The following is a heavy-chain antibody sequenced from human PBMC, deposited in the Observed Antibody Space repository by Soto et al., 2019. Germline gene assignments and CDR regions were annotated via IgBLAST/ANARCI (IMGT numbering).Heavy chain of an antibody. CDR1: GFTFSSYS. D-gene: IGHD2-2*02. J-gene: IGHJ4*02. CDR2: ISSSSSYI. Sequence: GGSLRLSCAASGFTFSSYSMNWVRQAPGKGLGWVSSISSSSSYIYYADSVKGRFTISRDNAKNSLYLQMNSLRAEDTAVYYCARDRGDCSSTSCYIGYYFDYWGQGTLVTVSS. V-gene: IGHV3-21*01. CDR3: ARDRGDCSSTSCYIGYYFDY.